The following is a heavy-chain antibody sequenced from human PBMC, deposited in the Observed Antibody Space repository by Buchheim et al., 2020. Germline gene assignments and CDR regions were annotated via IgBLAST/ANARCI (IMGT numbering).Heavy chain of an antibody. CDR2: ISFDGGNV. J-gene: IGHJ4*02. CDR1: GFTFSTYA. Sequence: QVQLVESGGHVVQPGRSLRLSCATSGFTFSTYAMHWVRQAPGRGLEWVAVISFDGGNVDYADSVKGRFTLSRDNSKNTLYLEMNSLRPEDTAVYYCARDRSLFCGGDCYSGIDYWGQGIL. V-gene: IGHV3-30-3*01. CDR3: ARDRSLFCGGDCYSGIDY. D-gene: IGHD2-21*02.